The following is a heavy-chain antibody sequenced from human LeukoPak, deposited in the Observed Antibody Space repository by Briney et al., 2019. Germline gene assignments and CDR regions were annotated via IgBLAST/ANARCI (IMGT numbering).Heavy chain of an antibody. J-gene: IGHJ4*02. CDR3: ARTHIPQYDFWTASI. D-gene: IGHD3-3*01. V-gene: IGHV3-30*03. Sequence: GGSLRLSCAASGFTFSSYGMHWVRQAPGKGLEWVAVISYDGSNKYYADSVKGRFTISRDNSKNTLYPQMNSLRAEDTAVYYCARTHIPQYDFWTASIWGQGTLVAVSS. CDR1: GFTFSSYG. CDR2: ISYDGSNK.